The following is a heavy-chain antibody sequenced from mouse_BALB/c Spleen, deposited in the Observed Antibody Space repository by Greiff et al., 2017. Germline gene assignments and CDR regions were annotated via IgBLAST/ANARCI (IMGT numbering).Heavy chain of an antibody. CDR3: AKYGNYFYWYFDV. V-gene: IGHV1S135*01. J-gene: IGHJ1*01. Sequence: EVQLQQSGPELMKPGASVKISCKASGYSFTSYYMHWVKQSHGKSLEWIGYIDPFNGGTSYNQKFKGKATLTVDKSSSTAYKHLSSLTSEDSAVYYCAKYGNYFYWYFDVWGAGTTVTVSS. CDR1: GYSFTSYY. D-gene: IGHD2-1*01. CDR2: IDPFNGGT.